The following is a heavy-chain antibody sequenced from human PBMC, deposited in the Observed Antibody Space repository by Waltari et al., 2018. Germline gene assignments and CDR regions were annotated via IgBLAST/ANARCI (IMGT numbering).Heavy chain of an antibody. CDR1: GGSISSYY. J-gene: IGHJ4*02. CDR3: ARVGDTAMVDFDY. D-gene: IGHD5-18*01. V-gene: IGHV4-59*08. CDR2: IYYSGST. Sequence: QVQLQESGPGLVKPSETLSLTCTVSGGSISSYYWSWIRQPPGKGLEWIGYIYYSGSTNYNPSLKSRVTISVDTSKNQFSLKLSSVTAADTAVYYCARVGDTAMVDFDYWGQGTLVTVSS.